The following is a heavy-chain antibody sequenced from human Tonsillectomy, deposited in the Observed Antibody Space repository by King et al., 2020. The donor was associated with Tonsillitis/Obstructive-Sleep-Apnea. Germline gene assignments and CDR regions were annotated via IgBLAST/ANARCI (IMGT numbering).Heavy chain of an antibody. V-gene: IGHV1-2*02. D-gene: IGHD2-21*01. J-gene: IGHJ4*02. Sequence: VQLVESGAEVKKPGASVKVSCKASGYTFTGYYIHWVRQAPGQGLEWMGWINPNSGGTNYAQKFQGRVTMTRDTSISTAYMELSRLRSDDTAVYYCARAAPGPLVWFSPPHFDYWGQGTQVTVSS. CDR1: GYTFTGYY. CDR2: INPNSGGT. CDR3: ARAAPGPLVWFSPPHFDY.